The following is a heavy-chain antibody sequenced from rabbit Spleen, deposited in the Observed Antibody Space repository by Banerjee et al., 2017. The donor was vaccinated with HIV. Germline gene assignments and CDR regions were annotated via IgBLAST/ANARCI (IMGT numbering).Heavy chain of an antibody. Sequence: QEQLVESGGGLVQPEGSLQLSCTASGFSFSDKAVMCWVRQAPGKGLEWIACINVVTGRAVYASWAKGRFTFSKTSSTTVTLQMSSLTAADTATYFCARDTGSSFSSYGMDLWGPGTLVTVS. J-gene: IGHJ6*01. V-gene: IGHV1S45*01. CDR1: GFSFSDKAV. D-gene: IGHD8-1*01. CDR3: ARDTGSSFSSYGMDL. CDR2: INVVTGRA.